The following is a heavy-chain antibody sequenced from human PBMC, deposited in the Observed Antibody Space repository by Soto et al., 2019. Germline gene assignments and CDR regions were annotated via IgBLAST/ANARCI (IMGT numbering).Heavy chain of an antibody. CDR1: GYTFTSYY. Sequence: ASVKVSCKASGYTFTSYYMHWVRQAPGQGPEWMGIINPSGGSTSYAQKFQGRVTMTRDTSTSTVYMELSSLRSEGTAVYYCARVTPSKGWLPDYWGQGTLVTVSS. J-gene: IGHJ4*02. V-gene: IGHV1-46*01. CDR3: ARVTPSKGWLPDY. CDR2: INPSGGST. D-gene: IGHD5-12*01.